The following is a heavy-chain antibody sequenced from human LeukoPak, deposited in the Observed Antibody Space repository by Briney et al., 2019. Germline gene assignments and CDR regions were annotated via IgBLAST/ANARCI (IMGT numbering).Heavy chain of an antibody. J-gene: IGHJ3*02. CDR2: IGTSSTTI. CDR1: GFTFSSYT. D-gene: IGHD1-26*01. CDR3: AKDQWARGADDAFDI. V-gene: IGHV3-48*01. Sequence: GGSLRLSCAASGFTFSSYTMNWVRQPPGKGLEWVSNIGTSSTTIYYADSVKGRFTISRDNSKNTLYLQVSSLRAEDTAVYYCAKDQWARGADDAFDIWGQGTMVTVSS.